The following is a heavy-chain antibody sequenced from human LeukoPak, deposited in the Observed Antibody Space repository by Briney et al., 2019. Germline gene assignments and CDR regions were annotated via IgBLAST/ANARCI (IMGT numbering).Heavy chain of an antibody. CDR2: IYSCGST. CDR1: GFTDSSNY. CDR3: ASGSGSYRTPYYYMDV. Sequence: GGSLRLSCAASGFTDSSNYMIWVRQAPGKGLEYVSVIYSCGSTYYADSAKGRFTISRDNSKNTLYIQMNSLRAEDTAVYYCASGSGSYRTPYYYMDVWGTGTTVTVSS. D-gene: IGHD3-10*01. J-gene: IGHJ6*03. V-gene: IGHV3-53*01.